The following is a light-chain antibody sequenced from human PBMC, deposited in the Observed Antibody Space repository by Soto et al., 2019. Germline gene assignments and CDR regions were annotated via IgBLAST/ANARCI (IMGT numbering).Light chain of an antibody. CDR1: QSVSSH. J-gene: IGKJ5*01. V-gene: IGKV3-11*01. CDR3: QQGGNWPLT. Sequence: ATLSLAPGEIATVSCRASQSVSSHLAWYQQKRGQAPRLLIYYASSRASGIPARFSGSGSGTDFTLTISSLEPEDFAVYYCQQGGNWPLTFGQGTRLEI. CDR2: YAS.